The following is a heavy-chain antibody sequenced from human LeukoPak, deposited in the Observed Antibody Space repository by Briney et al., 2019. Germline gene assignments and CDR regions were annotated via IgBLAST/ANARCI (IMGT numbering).Heavy chain of an antibody. J-gene: IGHJ4*02. CDR2: ISSSSSCI. CDR3: ARGGTGKYYYDSSGYYGDY. D-gene: IGHD3-22*01. CDR1: GFTFSSYS. V-gene: IGHV3-21*01. Sequence: PGGSLRLSCAASGFTFSSYSMNWVRQAPGKGLEWVSSISSSSSCIYYADSVKGRFTISRDNAKNSLYLQMNSLRAEDTAVYYCARGGTGKYYYDSSGYYGDYWGQGTLVTVSS.